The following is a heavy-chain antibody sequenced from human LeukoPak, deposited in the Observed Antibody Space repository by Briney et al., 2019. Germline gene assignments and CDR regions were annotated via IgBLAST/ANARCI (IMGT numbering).Heavy chain of an antibody. Sequence: SETLSLTCTVSGGSISSGDYYWSWIRQPPGKGLEWIGYIYYSGSTYYNPSLKSRVTISVDTSKNQFSLKLSSVTAADTAVYYCAREGGYDSYYFDYWGRGTLVTVSS. J-gene: IGHJ4*02. V-gene: IGHV4-30-4*08. CDR3: AREGGYDSYYFDY. CDR1: GGSISSGDYY. CDR2: IYYSGST. D-gene: IGHD5-12*01.